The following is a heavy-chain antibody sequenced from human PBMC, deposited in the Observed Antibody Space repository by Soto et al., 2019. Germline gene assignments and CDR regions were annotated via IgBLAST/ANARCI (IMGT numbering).Heavy chain of an antibody. Sequence: GGSLRLSCAASGFTFSSHWMHWVRQAPGKGLVWVSRINGDGSSTSYADSVKGRFTISRDNSKNTVYLQMNSLRAEDTAVYYCAKVSAQLVQYFYFHYMDVWGKGTTVTVSS. D-gene: IGHD6-6*01. CDR3: AKVSAQLVQYFYFHYMDV. CDR1: GFTFSSHW. V-gene: IGHV3-74*01. J-gene: IGHJ6*03. CDR2: INGDGSST.